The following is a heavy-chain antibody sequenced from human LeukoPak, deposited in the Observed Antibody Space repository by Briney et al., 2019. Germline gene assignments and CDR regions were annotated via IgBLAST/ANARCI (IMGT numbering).Heavy chain of an antibody. CDR1: GYRFTSYW. D-gene: IGHD6-19*01. J-gene: IGHJ3*02. V-gene: IGHV5-10-1*01. CDR2: IDPSDSYT. CDR3: ARLRVGQWLDGARAFDI. Sequence: GGSLKISCKGSGYRFTSYWITWVRPLPGKGLEWMGRIDPSDSYTNYSPSFQGHVTISAEKSISTAYLQWSSLKASDTAMYYCARLRVGQWLDGARAFDIWGQGTMVSVFS.